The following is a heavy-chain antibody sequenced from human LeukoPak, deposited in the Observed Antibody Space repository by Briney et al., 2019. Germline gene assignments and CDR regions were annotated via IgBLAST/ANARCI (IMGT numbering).Heavy chain of an antibody. J-gene: IGHJ4*02. Sequence: GGSLRLSCAASGFTFSSYGMHWVRQAPGKGLEWVAFIRYDGSNKYYADSVKGRFTISRDNSKNTLYLQMNSLRAEDTAVYYCVRESRRRYYDSSGYYFPYWGQGTLVTVSS. CDR3: VRESRRRYYDSSGYYFPY. V-gene: IGHV3-30*02. CDR2: IRYDGSNK. CDR1: GFTFSSYG. D-gene: IGHD3-22*01.